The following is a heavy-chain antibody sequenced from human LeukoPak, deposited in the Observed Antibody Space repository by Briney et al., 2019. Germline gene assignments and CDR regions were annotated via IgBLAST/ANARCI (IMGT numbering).Heavy chain of an antibody. D-gene: IGHD1-26*01. CDR2: ISSSGSTI. J-gene: IGHJ4*02. Sequence: GGSLRLSCAASGFTFSNYEMNWVRQAPGKGLEWVSYISSSGSTIFYADSVKGRFTISRDNAKNSLYLQMNSLRAEGTAVYYCARELYSGSYNYWGQGTLVTVSS. CDR1: GFTFSNYE. V-gene: IGHV3-48*03. CDR3: ARELYSGSYNY.